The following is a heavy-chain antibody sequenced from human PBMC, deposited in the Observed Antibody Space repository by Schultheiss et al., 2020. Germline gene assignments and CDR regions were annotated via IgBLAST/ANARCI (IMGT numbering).Heavy chain of an antibody. J-gene: IGHJ4*02. CDR1: GFTFSSYS. CDR2: ISSSSSYI. CDR3: ARDRSRKMGTGHKFDY. V-gene: IGHV3-21*04. D-gene: IGHD5-24*01. Sequence: GGSLRLSCAASGFTFSSYSMNWVRQAPGKGLEWVSSISSSSSYIYYADSVKGRFTISRDNAKNSLYLQMNSLRSEDTAVYYCARDRSRKMGTGHKFDYWGQGTLVTVSS.